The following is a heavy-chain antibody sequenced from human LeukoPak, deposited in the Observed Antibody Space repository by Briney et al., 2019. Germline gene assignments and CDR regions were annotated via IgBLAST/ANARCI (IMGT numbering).Heavy chain of an antibody. Sequence: PGGSLRLSCAASGFTFSAFAMSWVRQAPGKGLQWVSAISATGGTTYYADSVKGRFTISRDNSKNTLYLQMNSLRAEDTAVYYCANLIIATAGYEYFQHWGQGTLVTVSS. V-gene: IGHV3-23*01. J-gene: IGHJ1*01. CDR1: GFTFSAFA. CDR2: ISATGGTT. D-gene: IGHD6-13*01. CDR3: ANLIIATAGYEYFQH.